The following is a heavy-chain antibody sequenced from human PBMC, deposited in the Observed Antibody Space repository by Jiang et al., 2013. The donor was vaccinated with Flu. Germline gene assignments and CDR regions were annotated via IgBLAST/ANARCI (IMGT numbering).Heavy chain of an antibody. CDR3: ARLIGSWDDAFDI. V-gene: IGHV5-51*01. Sequence: GYSFTSYWIGWVRQMPGKGLEWMGIIYPGDSDTRYSPSFQGQVTISADKSISTAYLQWSSLKASDTAMYYCARLIGSWDDAFDIWGQGTMVTVSS. D-gene: IGHD6-13*01. CDR2: IYPGDSDT. J-gene: IGHJ3*02. CDR1: GYSFTSYW.